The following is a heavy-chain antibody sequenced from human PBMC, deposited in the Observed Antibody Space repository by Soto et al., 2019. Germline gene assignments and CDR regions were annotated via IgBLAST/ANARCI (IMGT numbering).Heavy chain of an antibody. D-gene: IGHD2-21*01. J-gene: IGHJ5*02. CDR1: GGSISSSSYY. Sequence: SETLSLTCTVSGGSISSSSYYWGWIRQPPGKGLEWIGSIYYSGSTYYNPSLKSRVTISVDTSKNQFSLKLSSVTAADTAVYYCARLSDCLGWFDPWGQGTLVTVSS. CDR3: ARLSDCLGWFDP. V-gene: IGHV4-39*01. CDR2: IYYSGST.